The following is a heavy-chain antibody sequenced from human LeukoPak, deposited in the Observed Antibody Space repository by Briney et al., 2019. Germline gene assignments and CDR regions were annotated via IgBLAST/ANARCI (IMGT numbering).Heavy chain of an antibody. CDR2: IKQDGNEK. V-gene: IGHV3-7*01. CDR3: ARISSGWEPFDY. J-gene: IGHJ4*02. D-gene: IGHD6-19*01. CDR1: GFTFSSYW. Sequence: GGSLRLSCAASGFTFSSYWMSWVRQAPGKGLEWVANIKQDGNEKYYVDSVKGRFTISRDNAKNSLYLQMNSPRAEDTAVYYCARISSGWEPFDYWGQGTLVTVSS.